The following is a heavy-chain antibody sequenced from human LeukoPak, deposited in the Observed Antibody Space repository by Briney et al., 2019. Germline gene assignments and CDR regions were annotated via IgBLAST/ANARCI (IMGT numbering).Heavy chain of an antibody. J-gene: IGHJ5*02. CDR2: IAYDGSNK. CDR1: GFTFSGNV. V-gene: IGHV3-30*02. D-gene: IGHD3-3*01. Sequence: GGSLRLSCAASGFTFSGNVMHWVRQGPGKGLEWVAFIAYDGSNKYYADSVKGRFTISRDNAKNTLYLQMNSLRVEDTAVYYCAKGTRIQVLESWGQGNLVTVSS. CDR3: AKGTRIQVLES.